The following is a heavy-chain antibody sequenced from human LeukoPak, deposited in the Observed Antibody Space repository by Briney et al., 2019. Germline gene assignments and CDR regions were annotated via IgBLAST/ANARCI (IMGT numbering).Heavy chain of an antibody. CDR2: INHSGST. V-gene: IGHV4-34*01. J-gene: IGHJ4*02. D-gene: IGHD5-18*01. Sequence: RSSETLSLTCAVYGGSFSGYYWRGIRQPPGKELEGIGEINHSGSTNYNPSLKSRVPISVDTSKNQFSLKLSSVTAADTAMYYCARRSPAMVDYWGQGTLVTVSS. CDR3: ARRSPAMVDY. CDR1: GGSFSGYY.